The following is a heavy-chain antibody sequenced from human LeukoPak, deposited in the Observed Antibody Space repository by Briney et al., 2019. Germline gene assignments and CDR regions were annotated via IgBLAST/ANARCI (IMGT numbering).Heavy chain of an antibody. V-gene: IGHV1-2*02. D-gene: IGHD2-15*01. Sequence: RASVKLSCKASGYTFTDYYMHWVRQAPGQGLEWMGWINPNSGDTNHAQNFQGRVTLTRDTSISTAYMELSSLRSDDSAVYYCAGEYCSGGSCRQGFDYWGQGTLVTYSS. CDR2: INPNSGDT. J-gene: IGHJ4*02. CDR3: AGEYCSGGSCRQGFDY. CDR1: GYTFTDYY.